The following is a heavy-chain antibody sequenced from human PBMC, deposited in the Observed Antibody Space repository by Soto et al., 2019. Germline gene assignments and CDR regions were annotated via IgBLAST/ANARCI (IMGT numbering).Heavy chain of an antibody. CDR2: IYSGGST. D-gene: IGHD1-26*01. CDR3: ARGGVGAIPEFNY. J-gene: IGHJ4*02. Sequence: EVQLVESGGGLVQPGGSLRLSCAASGFTVSSNYMSWVRQAPGKGLEWVSVIYSGGSTYYADSVKGRFTISRDNSKNTLYLQMNSLRAEDTAVYYCARGGVGAIPEFNYWGQGTLVTVSS. CDR1: GFTVSSNY. V-gene: IGHV3-66*01.